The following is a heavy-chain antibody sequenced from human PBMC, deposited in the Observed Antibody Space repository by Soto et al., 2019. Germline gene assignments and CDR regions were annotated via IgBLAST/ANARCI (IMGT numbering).Heavy chain of an antibody. V-gene: IGHV5-51*01. CDR1: GYSFTSYW. Sequence: GESLKISCKGSGYSFTSYWIGWVRQMPGKGLEWMGIIYPGDSDTRYSPSFQGQVTISADKSISTAYLQWSSLKASDTAMYYCARLPSEGYDFWSGYPGNWLDPWGQGTMVTVSS. J-gene: IGHJ5*02. CDR3: ARLPSEGYDFWSGYPGNWLDP. CDR2: IYPGDSDT. D-gene: IGHD3-3*01.